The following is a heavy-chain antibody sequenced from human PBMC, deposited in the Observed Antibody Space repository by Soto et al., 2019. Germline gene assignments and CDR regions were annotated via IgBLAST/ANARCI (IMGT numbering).Heavy chain of an antibody. CDR2: ISFSGDII. CDR1: GFTFSNYY. CDR3: ARENGHPGLNYAMDV. D-gene: IGHD2-8*01. Sequence: QEQLVESGGTLVKPEGSLRLSCAASGFTFSNYYMSWIRQAPGKGLEWVSYISFSGDIIHYSDSVEGRFTVSRDNAKNSLYLQMSSLRVEDTAVYYCARENGHPGLNYAMDVWGQGTTVTVSS. V-gene: IGHV3-11*01. J-gene: IGHJ6*02.